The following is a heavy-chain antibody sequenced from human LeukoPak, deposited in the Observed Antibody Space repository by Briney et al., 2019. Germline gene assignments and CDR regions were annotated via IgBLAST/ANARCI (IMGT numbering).Heavy chain of an antibody. CDR3: ARGRDFFDY. CDR1: GSSISSGVYY. CDR2: IYYSGST. Sequence: SETLSLTCTVSGSSISSGVYYWSWIRQHPGKGLEWIGYIYYSGSTYYNPSLKSRVTISVDTSENQFSLRLSSVTAADTAVYYCARGRDFFDYWGQGTLVTVSS. V-gene: IGHV4-31*03. D-gene: IGHD3-3*01. J-gene: IGHJ4*02.